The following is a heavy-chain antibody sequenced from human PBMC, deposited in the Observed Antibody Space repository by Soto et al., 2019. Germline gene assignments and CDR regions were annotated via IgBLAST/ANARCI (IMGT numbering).Heavy chain of an antibody. Sequence: PSETLALTCTVSGDSITDYFSNWFRQPPGKGLEWIGHVSYRGSTHYNSSLSSRATISVDASKNPLYLKLRSVTAADPDVYYCVRGAAEVWEVKSWGQGILVTVSS. CDR2: VSYRGST. CDR1: GDSITDYF. J-gene: IGHJ5*02. V-gene: IGHV4-59*01. D-gene: IGHD1-26*01. CDR3: VRGAAEVWEVKS.